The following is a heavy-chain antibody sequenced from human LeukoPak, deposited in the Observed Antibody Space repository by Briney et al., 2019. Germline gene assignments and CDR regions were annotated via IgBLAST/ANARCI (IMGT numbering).Heavy chain of an antibody. V-gene: IGHV3-21*01. CDR2: ISSSSSSYI. D-gene: IGHD3-9*01. Sequence: PGGSLRLSCAASGFTFSSYSMNWVRQAPGKGLEWVSSISSSSSSYIYYADSVKGRFTISRDNAKNSLYLQMNSLRAEDTAVYYCARADYDILTGYYIPTSCDYWGQGTLVTVSS. CDR3: ARADYDILTGYYIPTSCDY. CDR1: GFTFSSYS. J-gene: IGHJ4*02.